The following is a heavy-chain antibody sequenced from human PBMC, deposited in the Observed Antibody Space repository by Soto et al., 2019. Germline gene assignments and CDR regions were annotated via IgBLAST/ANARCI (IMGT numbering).Heavy chain of an antibody. V-gene: IGHV3-33*01. D-gene: IGHD3-10*01. CDR2: IWYDGSNK. Sequence: GGSLRLSCAASGFTFSSYGMHWVRQAPGKGLEWVAVIWYDGSNKYYADSVKGRFTISRDNSKNTLYLQMNSLRAEDTAVYYCARSGSGSHQSVWGQGTTVTVSS. CDR3: ARSGSGSHQSV. J-gene: IGHJ6*02. CDR1: GFTFSSYG.